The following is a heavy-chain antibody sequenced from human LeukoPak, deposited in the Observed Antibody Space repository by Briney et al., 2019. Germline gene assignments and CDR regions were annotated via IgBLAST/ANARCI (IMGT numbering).Heavy chain of an antibody. Sequence: GGSLRLSCAASGFTFSSYGMSWVRQAPGKGVEWVSSISDDGRSTYYADSVKGRFTISKDNSKNTMYLQMNNLRAEDTAIYYCAKRVPYTSSSVYFDYWGQGTLVTVSS. J-gene: IGHJ4*02. V-gene: IGHV3-23*01. CDR2: ISDDGRST. D-gene: IGHD6-6*01. CDR3: AKRVPYTSSSVYFDY. CDR1: GFTFSSYG.